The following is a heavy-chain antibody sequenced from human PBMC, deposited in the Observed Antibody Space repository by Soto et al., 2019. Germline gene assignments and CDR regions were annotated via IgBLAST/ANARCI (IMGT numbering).Heavy chain of an antibody. D-gene: IGHD1-26*01. V-gene: IGHV4-39*01. CDR2: IYYSGST. CDR1: GGSISSSSYY. Sequence: SETLSLTCTVSGGSISSSSYYWGWIRQPPGKGREWIGSIYYSGSTSYNPSLKSRVTISVDTSKNQFSLKLSSVPAANTAVYYCAKDMGATRGTYYYYYGMDVWGQGTTVTVSS. J-gene: IGHJ6*02. CDR3: AKDMGATRGTYYYYYGMDV.